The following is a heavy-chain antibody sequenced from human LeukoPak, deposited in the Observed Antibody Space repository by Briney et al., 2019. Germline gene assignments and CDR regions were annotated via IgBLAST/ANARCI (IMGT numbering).Heavy chain of an antibody. CDR1: GFTFSSYA. CDR2: ISYDGSNK. Sequence: GGSLRLSCAASGFTFSSYAMHWVRQAPGKGLEWVAVISYDGSNKYYADSVKGRFTISRDNSKNTLYLQMNSLRAEDTAVYYCARDQEYSSSWYYYYYMDVWGKGTTVTVSS. J-gene: IGHJ6*03. D-gene: IGHD6-13*01. CDR3: ARDQEYSSSWYYYYYMDV. V-gene: IGHV3-30*04.